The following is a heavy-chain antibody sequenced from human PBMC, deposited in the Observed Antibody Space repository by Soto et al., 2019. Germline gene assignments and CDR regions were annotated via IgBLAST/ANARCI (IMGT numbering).Heavy chain of an antibody. V-gene: IGHV1-46*01. CDR3: AILRGLVPGQYGMDV. J-gene: IGHJ6*02. CDR2: INPSGGST. Sequence: GASVKVSCKASGYTFTSYYMHWVRQAPGQGLEWMGIINPSGGSTSYAQKFQGRVTMTRDTSTSTVYMELSSLRSEDTAVYYCAILRGLVPGQYGMDVWGQGXTVTVSS. D-gene: IGHD6-6*01. CDR1: GYTFTSYY.